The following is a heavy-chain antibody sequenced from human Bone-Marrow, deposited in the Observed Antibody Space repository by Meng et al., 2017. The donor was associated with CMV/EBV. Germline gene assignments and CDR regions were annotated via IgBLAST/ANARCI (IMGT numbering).Heavy chain of an antibody. D-gene: IGHD3-22*01. Sequence: ASVKVSCKASGYTFTGYYMHWVRQAPGQGLEWMGWINPNSGGTNYAQKFQGRVTMTRDTSISTVYMELRRLRSDDAAVYYCARGEYYYDSSGYLRFEYWGQGTLVTVSS. CDR2: INPNSGGT. CDR3: ARGEYYYDSSGYLRFEY. V-gene: IGHV1-2*02. J-gene: IGHJ4*02. CDR1: GYTFTGYY.